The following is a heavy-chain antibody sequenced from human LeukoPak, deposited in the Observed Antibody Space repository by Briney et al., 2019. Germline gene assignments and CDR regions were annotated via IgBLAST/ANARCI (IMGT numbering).Heavy chain of an antibody. V-gene: IGHV4-30-2*01. CDR1: GGSISSGGYY. CDR3: AREPYSKDAFDI. CDR2: IYHSGST. Sequence: SQTLSLTCTVSGGSISSGGYYWSWIRQPPGKGLESIGYIYHSGSTYYNPSLKSRVTISVDRSKNQFSLKLSSVTAADTAVYYCAREPYSKDAFDIWGQGTMVTVSS. D-gene: IGHD6-13*01. J-gene: IGHJ3*02.